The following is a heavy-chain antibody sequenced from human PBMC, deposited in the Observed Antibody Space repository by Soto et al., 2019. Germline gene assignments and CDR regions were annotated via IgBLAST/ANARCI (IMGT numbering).Heavy chain of an antibody. CDR1: GFTFSDYY. J-gene: IGHJ4*02. D-gene: IGHD3-22*01. Sequence: QVQLVESGGGLVKPGGSLRLSWAASGFTFSDYYMSGIPQAQGKGLEWVSYISSSSSYTNYADSVKGRFTISRDNAKNSLYLQMNSLRAEDTAVYYCATGQYYYDSSGYYYSWGQGTLVTVSS. CDR3: ATGQYYYDSSGYYYS. CDR2: ISSSSSYT. V-gene: IGHV3-11*05.